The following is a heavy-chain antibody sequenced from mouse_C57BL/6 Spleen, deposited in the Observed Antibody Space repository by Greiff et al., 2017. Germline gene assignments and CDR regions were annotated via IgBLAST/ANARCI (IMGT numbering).Heavy chain of an antibody. J-gene: IGHJ4*01. CDR3: TRNYGSNAMDY. CDR1: GYTFTDYE. CDR2: IDPETGGT. Sequence: VKLMESGAELVRPGASVTLSCKASGYTFTDYEMHWVKQPPVHGLEWIGAIDPETGGTAYNQKFKGKAILTADKSSSTAYMELRSLTSEDSAVYYCTRNYGSNAMDYWGQGTSVTVSS. V-gene: IGHV1-15*01. D-gene: IGHD1-1*01.